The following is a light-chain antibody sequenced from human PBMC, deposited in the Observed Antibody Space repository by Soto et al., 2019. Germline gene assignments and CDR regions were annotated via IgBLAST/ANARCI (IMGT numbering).Light chain of an antibody. V-gene: IGLV9-49*01. CDR2: VGTGGIVG. Sequence: QPVLTQPPSASASLGASVTLTCTLSSGYSNYKVDWYQQRPGKGPRFVMRVGTGGIVGSKGDGIPDRFSVLGSGLNRYLTIKNIQEEDESDYHCGADHGSGSNFQGVVFGGGTKLTVL. J-gene: IGLJ2*01. CDR3: GADHGSGSNFQGVV. CDR1: SGYSNYK.